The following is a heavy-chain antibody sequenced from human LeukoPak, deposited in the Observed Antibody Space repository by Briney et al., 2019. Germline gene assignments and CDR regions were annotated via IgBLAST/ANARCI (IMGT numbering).Heavy chain of an antibody. CDR1: GGSISSSSYY. CDR2: IYYSGST. J-gene: IGHJ4*02. Sequence: PSETLSLTCTVSGGSISSSSYYWGWIRQPPGKGLEWIGSIYYSGSTYYNPSLKSRVTISVDTSKNQFSLKLTSVTAADTAVYYCAGDRGANPGGQLDYWGQGTLVTVSS. V-gene: IGHV4-39*07. CDR3: AGDRGANPGGQLDY. D-gene: IGHD3-10*01.